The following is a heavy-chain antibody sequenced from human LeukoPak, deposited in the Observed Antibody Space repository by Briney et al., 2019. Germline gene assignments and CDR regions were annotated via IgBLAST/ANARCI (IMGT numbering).Heavy chain of an antibody. CDR2: INHSGST. D-gene: IGHD3-22*01. CDR1: GGSFSGYY. CDR3: ARGHDDSSGYYYFDWFDP. Sequence: SETLPLTXAVYGGSFSGYYWSWIRQPPGKGLEWIGEINHSGSTNYNPSLKSRVTISVDTSKNQFSLKLSSVTAADTAVYYCARGHDDSSGYYYFDWFDPWGQGTLVTVSS. J-gene: IGHJ5*02. V-gene: IGHV4-34*01.